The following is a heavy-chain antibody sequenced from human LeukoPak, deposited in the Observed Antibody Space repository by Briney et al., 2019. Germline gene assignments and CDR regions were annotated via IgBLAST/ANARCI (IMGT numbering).Heavy chain of an antibody. D-gene: IGHD1-1*01. Sequence: GGSLRLSCATSGFNFLPYVMHWVRQAPGKGLEWVAVISYDGSNKYYVDSVKGRFTISRDNSKNTLYLQMNSLRAEDTAVYYCARDRNDYYYYMDVWGKGTTVTVSS. J-gene: IGHJ6*03. CDR1: GFNFLPYV. CDR3: ARDRNDYYYYMDV. CDR2: ISYDGSNK. V-gene: IGHV3-30*04.